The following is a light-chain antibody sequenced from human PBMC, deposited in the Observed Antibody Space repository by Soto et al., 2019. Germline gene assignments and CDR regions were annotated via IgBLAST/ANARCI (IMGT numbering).Light chain of an antibody. V-gene: IGKV3-15*01. Sequence: EVVMTQSPATLSVSQGERVTLSCRASQSVSDNLAWYQQKPGQAPRLLIYGASTRATTIPARFSGSGSGTEFTLTISILQSEDFAVYYCQQSNKWPYTFGQGTKLDIK. CDR3: QQSNKWPYT. CDR1: QSVSDN. CDR2: GAS. J-gene: IGKJ2*01.